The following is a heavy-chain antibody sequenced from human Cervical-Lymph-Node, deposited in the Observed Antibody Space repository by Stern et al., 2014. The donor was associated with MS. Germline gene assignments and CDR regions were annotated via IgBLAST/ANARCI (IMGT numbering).Heavy chain of an antibody. CDR1: GETFSSYA. V-gene: IGHV1-69*06. Sequence: VQLVESEAEVKKTGSSVKVSCKASGETFSSYAINSMLQVPGQGLEWMGGITPVFGTTNYAQKFQGRVTITADKSTNTAYMELMTLRSEDTAVYYCARGGGLVGYFDYWGQGTLVSVSS. CDR2: ITPVFGTT. J-gene: IGHJ4*02. D-gene: IGHD1-26*01. CDR3: ARGGGLVGYFDY.